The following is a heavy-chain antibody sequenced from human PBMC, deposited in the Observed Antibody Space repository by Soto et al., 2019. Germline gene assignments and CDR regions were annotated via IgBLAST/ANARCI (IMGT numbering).Heavy chain of an antibody. CDR3: SAQRIAQGQYEDY. Sequence: VQLRESGPGLLNPSQTLSLLCTVSGSSMTRGSYYWTWIRQHPVRGLEWIGYTPFTGLSYVNPSLQSRVSISTDTSKNLFSLKLTSVTSADAAMYYCSAQRIAQGQYEDYWGQGTLVTVSS. V-gene: IGHV4-31*03. CDR1: GSSMTRGSYY. D-gene: IGHD2-21*01. CDR2: TPFTGLS. J-gene: IGHJ4*02.